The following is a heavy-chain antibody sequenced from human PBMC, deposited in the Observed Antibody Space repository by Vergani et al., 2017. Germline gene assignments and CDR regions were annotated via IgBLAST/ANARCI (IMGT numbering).Heavy chain of an antibody. J-gene: IGHJ4*02. Sequence: EVQLLESGGGLVQPGGSLRLSCAASGFTFSSYAMSWVRQAPGKGPEWVSAISGSGGSTYYADSVKGRFTISRDNSKNTLYLQMNSLRAEDTAVYYCARGGHSSSWPTLDYWGQGTLVTVSS. V-gene: IGHV3-23*01. CDR2: ISGSGGST. D-gene: IGHD6-13*01. CDR1: GFTFSSYA. CDR3: ARGGHSSSWPTLDY.